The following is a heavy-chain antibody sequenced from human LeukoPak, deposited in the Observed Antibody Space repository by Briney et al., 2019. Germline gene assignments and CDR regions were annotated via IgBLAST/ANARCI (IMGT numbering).Heavy chain of an antibody. D-gene: IGHD2-15*01. CDR1: GCSISSYY. V-gene: IGHV4-59*08. J-gene: IGHJ4*02. CDR3: ARRGYCSGGTCLTFDL. CDR2: IYYSGST. Sequence: PSETLSLTCTVSGCSISSYYWSWIRQPPGKGLEWIGYIYYSGSTNYNPSLKSRLTISVETSKNQFSLKLSSVTAADTAVYYCARRGYCSGGTCLTFDLWGQGTLVTVSS.